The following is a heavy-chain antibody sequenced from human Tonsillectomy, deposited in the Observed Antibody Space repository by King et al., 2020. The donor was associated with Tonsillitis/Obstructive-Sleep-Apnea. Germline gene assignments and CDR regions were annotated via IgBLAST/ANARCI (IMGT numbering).Heavy chain of an antibody. Sequence: QLQESGPGLVRPSETLSLTCAVSGGSISSSSNYWGWIRQPPGKGLEWIGSVYYSGSTYYTPSLTSRVTISVDTSKNQFSLKLRSVTAADTAVYYCARVRGSGVISDYWGQGTLVTVSS. CDR1: GGSISSSSNY. CDR3: ARVRGSGVISDY. V-gene: IGHV4-39*01. D-gene: IGHD2-15*01. J-gene: IGHJ4*02. CDR2: VYYSGST.